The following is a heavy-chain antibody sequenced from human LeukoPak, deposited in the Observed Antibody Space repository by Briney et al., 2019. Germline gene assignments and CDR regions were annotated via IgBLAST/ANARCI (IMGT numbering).Heavy chain of an antibody. D-gene: IGHD4-17*01. CDR2: INSDGSIR. Sequence: HPGRSLRLSCAASGFTFSSYWMHWVRQAPGKGLVWVSHINSDGSIRSYADSVKGRFTISRDNAKNMLYLQMNSLTAEDTAVYDCARGDYGAPGVDYWGQGTLVTVSS. J-gene: IGHJ4*02. V-gene: IGHV3-74*01. CDR3: ARGDYGAPGVDY. CDR1: GFTFSSYW.